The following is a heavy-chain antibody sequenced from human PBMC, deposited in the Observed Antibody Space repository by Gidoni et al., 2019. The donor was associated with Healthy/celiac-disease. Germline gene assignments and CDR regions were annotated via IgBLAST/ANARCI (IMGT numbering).Heavy chain of an antibody. V-gene: IGHV3-23*01. CDR1: GFTFSSYA. CDR2: ISGSGGST. J-gene: IGHJ6*02. CDR3: AKVARIAAAYYYGMDV. Sequence: EVQLLESGGGLVQPGGSLRLSCAASGFTFSSYAMSWVRHAQGKGLEWVSAISGSGGSTYYADSVKVRFTISRDNSKNTLYLQMNSLRAEDTAVYYCAKVARIAAAYYYGMDVWGQGTTVTVSS. D-gene: IGHD6-13*01.